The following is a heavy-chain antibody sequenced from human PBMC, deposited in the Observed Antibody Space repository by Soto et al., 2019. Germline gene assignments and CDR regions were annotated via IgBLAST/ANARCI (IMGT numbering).Heavy chain of an antibody. J-gene: IGHJ6*01. Sequence: GGSLRLSCGASAFSFSHYAMHWVRQAPGKGLECVAVISYDGNIKRYADSVKGRFTISRDNSENTLYLQMNSLSPEDTAVYYCARPGYCSGGRGYCPYNYYYCMDVWEQGTTVTVSS. CDR2: ISYDGNIK. V-gene: IGHV3-30*14. CDR3: ARPGYCSGGRGYCPYNYYYCMDV. D-gene: IGHD2-15*01. CDR1: AFSFSHYA.